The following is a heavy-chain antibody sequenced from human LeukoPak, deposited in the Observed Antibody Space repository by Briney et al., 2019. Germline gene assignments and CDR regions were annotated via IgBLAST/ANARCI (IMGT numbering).Heavy chain of an antibody. CDR2: ISGSGGST. J-gene: IGHJ6*03. V-gene: IGHV3-23*01. D-gene: IGHD4-11*01. CDR3: AKDRAVFDYSNYQFYYYYYMDV. Sequence: PGGSLRLSCAASGFTFGSYAMSWVRQAPGKGLEWVSAISGSGGSTYYADSVKGRFTISRDNSKNTLYLQMNSLRAEDTAVYYCAKDRAVFDYSNYQFYYYYYMDVWGKGTTVTVSS. CDR1: GFTFGSYA.